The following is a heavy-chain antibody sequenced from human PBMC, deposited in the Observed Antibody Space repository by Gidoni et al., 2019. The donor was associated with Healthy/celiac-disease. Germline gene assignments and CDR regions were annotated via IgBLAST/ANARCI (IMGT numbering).Heavy chain of an antibody. V-gene: IGHV4-39*01. CDR1: GRSISSSSYY. CDR2: IYYSGST. J-gene: IGHJ4*02. CDR3: ARHVRPEIVGATALDY. Sequence: LQLQESGPGLVTPSETLSLTCTVSGRSISSSSYYWGWIRQPPGKGLEWIGSIYYSGSTYYNPALKSRVTISVDTSKNQFSLKLSSVTAADTAVYYGARHVRPEIVGATALDYWGQGTLVTVS. D-gene: IGHD1-26*01.